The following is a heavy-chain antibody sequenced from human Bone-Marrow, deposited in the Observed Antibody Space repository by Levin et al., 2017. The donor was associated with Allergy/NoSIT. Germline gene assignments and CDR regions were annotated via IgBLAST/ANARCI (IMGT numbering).Heavy chain of an antibody. CDR3: ARVSGGAARPDYFDY. D-gene: IGHD6-6*01. CDR2: INWNGGST. Sequence: PGGSLRLSCAASGFTFDDYGMSWVRQAPGKGLEWVSGINWNGGSTGYADSVKGRFTISRDNAKNSLYLQMNSLRAEDTALYHCARVSGGAARPDYFDYWGQGTLVTVSS. V-gene: IGHV3-20*01. CDR1: GFTFDDYG. J-gene: IGHJ4*02.